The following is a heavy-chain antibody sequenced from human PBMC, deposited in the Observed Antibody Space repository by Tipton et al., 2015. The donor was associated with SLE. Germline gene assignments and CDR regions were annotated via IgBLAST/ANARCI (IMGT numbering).Heavy chain of an antibody. D-gene: IGHD2-2*01. V-gene: IGHV4-38-2*01. CDR2: IYHSGST. J-gene: IGHJ4*02. Sequence: TLSLTCAVSGYSISSGYYWGWIRQPPGKGLEWIGSIYHSGSTYYNPPLKSRVTISVDTSKNQFSLKLSSATAADTAVYYCARGYGYQLLWHRVDYWGQGTLVTVSS. CDR1: GYSISSGYY. CDR3: ARGYGYQLLWHRVDY.